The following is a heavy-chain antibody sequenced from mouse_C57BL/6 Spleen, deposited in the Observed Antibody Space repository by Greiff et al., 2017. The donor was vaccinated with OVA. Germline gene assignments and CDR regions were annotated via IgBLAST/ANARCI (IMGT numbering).Heavy chain of an antibody. D-gene: IGHD2-12*01. CDR2: IYPGSGST. J-gene: IGHJ3*01. CDR1: GYTFTSYW. V-gene: IGHV1-55*01. CDR3: AITPHRFYSPFAY. Sequence: VQLQQPGAELVKPGASVKMSCKASGYTFTSYWITWVKQRPGQGLEWIGDIYPGSGSTNYNEKFKSKATLTVDTSSSTAYMQLSSLTSEDSAVYYCAITPHRFYSPFAYWGQGTLVTVSA.